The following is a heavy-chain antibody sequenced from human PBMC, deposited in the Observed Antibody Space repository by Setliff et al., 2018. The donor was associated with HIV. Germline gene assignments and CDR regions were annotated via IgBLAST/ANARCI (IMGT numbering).Heavy chain of an antibody. CDR1: GNFISSDIYF. CDR3: ATGNSADTWYHFAY. V-gene: IGHV4-61*09. J-gene: IGHJ4*02. D-gene: IGHD6-13*01. CDR2: IYASGVT. Sequence: SETLSLTCNVSGNFISSDIYFWTWIRQPAGKGLEWLGHIYASGVTKHNPSLKSRVIISVDTSRSQFSLTLKSVTAEDTAVYYCATGNSADTWYHFAYGGQGTLVTVS.